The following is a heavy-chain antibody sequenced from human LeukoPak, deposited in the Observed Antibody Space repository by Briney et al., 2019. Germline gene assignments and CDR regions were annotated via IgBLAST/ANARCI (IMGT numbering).Heavy chain of an antibody. CDR2: ISYDGSNK. Sequence: GGSLRLSCAASGFTFSSYAMHWVRQAPGKGLEWAAVISYDGSNKYYADSVKGRFTISRDNSKNTLYLQMNSLRAEDTAVYYCARDAGGLYSIDYWGQGTLVTVSS. D-gene: IGHD3-16*01. J-gene: IGHJ4*02. CDR1: GFTFSSYA. V-gene: IGHV3-30-3*01. CDR3: ARDAGGLYSIDY.